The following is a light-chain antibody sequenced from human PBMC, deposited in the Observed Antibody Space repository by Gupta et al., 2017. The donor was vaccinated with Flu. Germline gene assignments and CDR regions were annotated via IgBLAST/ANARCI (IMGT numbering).Light chain of an antibody. Sequence: QSALTQSPSAPGSPGQSVTLSCPGPSSDVSEYSYVSWYQQPPDTAPKLIIYGVRKRPPGVPDGFSGTKSGNTASVAVAGLQAEDEADYYCSSYAGNINGVVFGGGTKLTVL. J-gene: IGLJ3*02. CDR1: SSDVSEYSY. CDR2: GVR. V-gene: IGLV2-8*01. CDR3: SSYAGNINGVV.